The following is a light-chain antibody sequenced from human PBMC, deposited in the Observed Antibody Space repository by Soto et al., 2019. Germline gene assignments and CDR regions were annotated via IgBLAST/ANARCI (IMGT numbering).Light chain of an antibody. CDR2: ATS. J-gene: IGKJ3*01. Sequence: EIVLTQSPGTLSLSPGEEATLSCRASQNVDSNYLAWYQQKPGQAPRLLIYATSNRATGIPARFSGRGSGTDFTLTISSLETEDLAVYYCQQRSSWPFTVGPGTKVDIK. CDR1: QNVDSNY. CDR3: QQRSSWPFT. V-gene: IGKV3-11*01.